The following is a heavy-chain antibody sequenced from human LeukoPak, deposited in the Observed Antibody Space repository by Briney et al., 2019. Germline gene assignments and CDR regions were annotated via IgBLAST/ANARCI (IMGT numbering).Heavy chain of an antibody. D-gene: IGHD1-1*01. Sequence: PGGSLRLSCAASGFTFSDYDMHWVRQATGKGLEWVSAIGTAGDTYYTGSVKGRFTISRENAKNSLYLQMNRLRAGDTAVYYCVRVAKERVGGVYYFDYWGQGTLVTVSS. CDR3: VRVAKERVGGVYYFDY. CDR1: GFTFSDYD. CDR2: IGTAGDT. V-gene: IGHV3-13*01. J-gene: IGHJ4*02.